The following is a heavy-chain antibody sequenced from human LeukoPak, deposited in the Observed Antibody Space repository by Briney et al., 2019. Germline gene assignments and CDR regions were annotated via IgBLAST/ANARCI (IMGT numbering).Heavy chain of an antibody. V-gene: IGHV1-69*01. D-gene: IGHD3-3*01. CDR2: IIPIFGTA. CDR3: AEADYDFRSGYIGGGFDY. J-gene: IGHJ4*02. CDR1: GGTFSSYA. Sequence: SVKVSCKASGGTFSSYAISWVRQAPGQGLEWMGGIIPIFGTANYAQKFQGRVTITADESTSTAYMELSSLRSEDTAVYYCAEADYDFRSGYIGGGFDYWGQGTLVTVSS.